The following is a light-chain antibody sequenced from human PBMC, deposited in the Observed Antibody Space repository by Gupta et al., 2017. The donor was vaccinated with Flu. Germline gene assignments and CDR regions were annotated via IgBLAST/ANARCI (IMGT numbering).Light chain of an antibody. Sequence: SYELTQAPSVSVSPGQTASITCSGDILGDKYVCWYQQKPGQSPVLVIYQDAKRPSGIPDRFSGSKASNTATLNXSXPQAVDXADYYCPVWARSTSYVCGGGTKLTVL. CDR1: ILGDKY. J-gene: IGLJ3*02. CDR3: PVWARSTSYV. V-gene: IGLV3-1*01. CDR2: QDA.